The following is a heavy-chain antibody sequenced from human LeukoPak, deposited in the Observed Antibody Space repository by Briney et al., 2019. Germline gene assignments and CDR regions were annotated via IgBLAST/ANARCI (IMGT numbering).Heavy chain of an antibody. CDR2: INTNTGDP. CDR1: RYSFTNYA. V-gene: IGHV7-4-1*02. J-gene: IGHJ6*03. CDR3: ARALFCSGGSCHKHYYYYYMDV. D-gene: IGHD2-15*01. Sequence: GASVKVSCKASRYSFTNYAIGWVRQAPGQGLEWMAWINTNTGDPTYAQGFTGRFVFSLDTSVSTAYLQISSLKAEDTAVYYCARALFCSGGSCHKHYYYYYMDVWGKGTTVTVSS.